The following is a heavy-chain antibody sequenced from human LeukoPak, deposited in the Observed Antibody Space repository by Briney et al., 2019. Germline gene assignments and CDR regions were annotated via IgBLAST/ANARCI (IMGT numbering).Heavy chain of an antibody. J-gene: IGHJ3*02. D-gene: IGHD5-18*01. CDR3: ARSEYSYGADAFDI. CDR2: IYYSGST. Sequence: SQTLSLTCAVSGVSIRSGGYSWSWIRQPPGKGLEWIGYIYYSGSTYYNPSLKSRVTISVDTSKNQFSLKLSSVTAADTAVYYCARSEYSYGADAFDIWGQGTMVTVSS. CDR1: GVSIRSGGYS. V-gene: IGHV4-30-4*07.